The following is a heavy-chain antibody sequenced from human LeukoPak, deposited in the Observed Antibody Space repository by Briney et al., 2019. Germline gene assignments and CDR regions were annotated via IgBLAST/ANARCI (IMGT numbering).Heavy chain of an antibody. D-gene: IGHD3-10*01. Sequence: GASVKVSCKASGGTFSSYAISWVRQSPGQGLEWMGRIIPILGIANYAQKFQGRVTITADKSTSTAYMELSSLRSEDTAVYYCARASGDPMVRGVQDGGAFDIWGQGTMVTVSS. J-gene: IGHJ3*02. CDR3: ARASGDPMVRGVQDGGAFDI. CDR1: GGTFSSYA. CDR2: IIPILGIA. V-gene: IGHV1-69*04.